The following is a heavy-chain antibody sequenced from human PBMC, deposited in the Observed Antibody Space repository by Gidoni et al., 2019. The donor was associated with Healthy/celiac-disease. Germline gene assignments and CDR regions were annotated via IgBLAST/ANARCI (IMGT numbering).Heavy chain of an antibody. Sequence: HVQLVQSGGGVRKSGSLVKVSCKASGGTISSYAISWVRQATGQGLEWMGGIIPIFGTANYAQKCQGRVTITADESTSTAYMELSSLRSEDTAVYYCARHRWIQLWFENYYYGMDVWGQGTTVTVSS. V-gene: IGHV1-69*01. CDR2: IIPIFGTA. J-gene: IGHJ6*02. CDR1: GGTISSYA. CDR3: ARHRWIQLWFENYYYGMDV. D-gene: IGHD5-18*01.